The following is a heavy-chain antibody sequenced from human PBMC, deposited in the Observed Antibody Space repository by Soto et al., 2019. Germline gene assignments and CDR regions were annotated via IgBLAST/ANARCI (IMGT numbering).Heavy chain of an antibody. V-gene: IGHV3-64D*08. D-gene: IGHD1-1*01. CDR2: ISSNGGST. CDR3: VNSDSKTGTYPGRPYGMDV. J-gene: IGHJ6*02. Sequence: VSLRLSWSAAGGTCSSYGRHCVRQAPGKGLEYVSAISSNGGSTYYADSVKGRFTISRDNSKNTLYLQMSSLRAEDTAVYYCVNSDSKTGTYPGRPYGMDVWRHGTTVPVSS. CDR1: GGTCSSYG.